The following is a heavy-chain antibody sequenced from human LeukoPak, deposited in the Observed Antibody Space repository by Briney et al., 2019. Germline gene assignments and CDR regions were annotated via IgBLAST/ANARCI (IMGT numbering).Heavy chain of an antibody. CDR3: AMYYYYGSGSYNY. CDR2: IIPIFGTA. J-gene: IGHJ4*02. Sequence: ASVKVSCKASGGTFSSYAISWVRQAPGQGLEWMGGIIPIFGTANYAQKFQGRVTITADESTSTAYMELSSLRSEDTAVYYCAMYYYYGSGSYNYWGQGTLVTVSS. V-gene: IGHV1-69*01. CDR1: GGTFSSYA. D-gene: IGHD3-10*01.